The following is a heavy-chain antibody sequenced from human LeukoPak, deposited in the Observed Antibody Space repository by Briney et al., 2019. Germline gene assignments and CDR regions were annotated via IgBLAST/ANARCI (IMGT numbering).Heavy chain of an antibody. V-gene: IGHV3-48*03. J-gene: IGHJ4*02. CDR2: ISGGSSSI. Sequence: GGSLRLSCAVSGFTFSSYEMNWVRQAPGKGLEWVSYISGGSSSIFYADSVKGRFTISRDNAKNSLYLQMNSLRVEDTAVYYCARGGIAARFAYWGQGTLVTVSS. CDR1: GFTFSSYE. CDR3: ARGGIAARFAY. D-gene: IGHD6-6*01.